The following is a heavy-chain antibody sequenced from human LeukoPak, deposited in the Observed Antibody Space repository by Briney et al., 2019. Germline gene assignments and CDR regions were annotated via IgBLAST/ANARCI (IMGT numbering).Heavy chain of an antibody. Sequence: ASVKVSCKASGYTFTSYDINWVRQATGQGLEWMGWMNPNSGNTGYAQKFQGRVTMTRNTSISTAYMELSSQRSEDTAVYYCAKRGYSYGEFDYWGQGTLVTVSS. J-gene: IGHJ4*02. D-gene: IGHD5-18*01. CDR1: GYTFTSYD. V-gene: IGHV1-8*01. CDR3: AKRGYSYGEFDY. CDR2: MNPNSGNT.